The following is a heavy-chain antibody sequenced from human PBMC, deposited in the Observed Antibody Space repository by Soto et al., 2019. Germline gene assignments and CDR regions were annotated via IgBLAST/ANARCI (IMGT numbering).Heavy chain of an antibody. J-gene: IGHJ3*02. V-gene: IGHV3-23*01. CDR2: ISGSGGST. Sequence: EVRLLESGGGLVQPGGSLRLSCAASAFTFSSYAMNWVRQAPGKGLEWVSAISGSGGSTYYADSVKGRFTISRENXXNTLYLQMNSLRAEDTAVYYCAKALRGITDDAFDIWGQGTMVTVSS. D-gene: IGHD1-20*01. CDR1: AFTFSSYA. CDR3: AKALRGITDDAFDI.